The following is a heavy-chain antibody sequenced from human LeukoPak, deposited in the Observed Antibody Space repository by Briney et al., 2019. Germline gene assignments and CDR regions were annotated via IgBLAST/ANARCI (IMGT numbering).Heavy chain of an antibody. D-gene: IGHD2-15*01. Sequence: ASVKVSCKASGYIFTSYDINWVRQATGQGLEWMGWMNPNSGNTCYAQKFQGRVTMTRNTSISTAYMELSSLRSEDTAVYYCARAYGCSGGSCYSGDFQHWGQGTLVTVSS. CDR3: ARAYGCSGGSCYSGDFQH. V-gene: IGHV1-8*01. J-gene: IGHJ1*01. CDR1: GYIFTSYD. CDR2: MNPNSGNT.